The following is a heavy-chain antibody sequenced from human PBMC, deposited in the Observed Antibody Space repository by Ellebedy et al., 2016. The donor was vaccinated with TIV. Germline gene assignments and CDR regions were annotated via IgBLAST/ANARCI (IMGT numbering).Heavy chain of an antibody. J-gene: IGHJ4*02. CDR3: AREVPGKGLED. CDR2: IMPIFRTT. Sequence: SVKVSXKASGGTFSSFGITWVRQAPGQGLEWMGGIMPIFRTTNYAQKFQGRVKITADESTITAYLELSSLRSEDTAMYFCAREVPGKGLEDWGQGALVTVSS. CDR1: GGTFSSFG. V-gene: IGHV1-69*13. D-gene: IGHD3/OR15-3a*01.